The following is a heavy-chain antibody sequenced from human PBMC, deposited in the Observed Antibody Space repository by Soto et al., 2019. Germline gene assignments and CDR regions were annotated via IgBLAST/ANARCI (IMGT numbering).Heavy chain of an antibody. D-gene: IGHD2-2*01. V-gene: IGHV1-18*01. Sequence: ASVKVSCKASGYTFTSYGSSWVRQAPGQGLEWMGWISAYNGNTNYAQKLQGRVTMTTDTSTSTAYMELRSLRSDDTAVYYCASGYCSSTSCRPYPYYYYGMDVWGQGTTVTVSS. CDR3: ASGYCSSTSCRPYPYYYYGMDV. CDR1: GYTFTSYG. J-gene: IGHJ6*02. CDR2: ISAYNGNT.